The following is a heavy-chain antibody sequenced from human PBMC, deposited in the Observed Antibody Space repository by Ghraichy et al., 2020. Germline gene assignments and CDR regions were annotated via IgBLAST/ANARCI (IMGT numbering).Heavy chain of an antibody. CDR2: ISSSSSYT. CDR1: GFPFSDYY. CDR3: ASDPRAAVEYFQH. V-gene: IGHV3-11*06. J-gene: IGHJ1*01. D-gene: IGHD3-10*01. Sequence: GGSLRLSCAASGFPFSDYYMSWIRQAPGKGLEWVSYISSSSSYTNYADSVKGRFTISRDNAKNSLYLQMNSLRAEDTAVYYCASDPRAAVEYFQHWGQGTLVTVSS.